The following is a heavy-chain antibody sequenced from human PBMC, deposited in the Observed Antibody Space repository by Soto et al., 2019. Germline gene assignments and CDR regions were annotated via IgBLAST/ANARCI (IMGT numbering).Heavy chain of an antibody. CDR1: GFTFSSYW. CDR3: ASWLGHYYGMDV. V-gene: IGHV3-74*01. CDR2: INSDGSST. Sequence: PGGSLRLSCAASGFTFSSYWMHWVRQAPGKGLVWVSRINSDGSSTSYADSVKGRFTISRDNAKNSLYLQMNSLRAEDTAVYYCASWLGHYYGMDVWGQGTTVTVSS. D-gene: IGHD6-19*01. J-gene: IGHJ6*02.